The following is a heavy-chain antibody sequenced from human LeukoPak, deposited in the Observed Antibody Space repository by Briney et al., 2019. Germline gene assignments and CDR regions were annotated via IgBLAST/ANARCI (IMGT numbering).Heavy chain of an antibody. Sequence: GRSLRLSCAASGFTFNSCGMHWVRQAPGKGLEWVAVIWYDGSNKYYADSVKGRFTISRDNSKNTLYLQMNSLRAEDTAVYYCARDPFIAVAVYYLDYRGQGTLVTVSS. CDR3: ARDPFIAVAVYYLDY. J-gene: IGHJ4*02. D-gene: IGHD6-19*01. V-gene: IGHV3-33*01. CDR2: IWYDGSNK. CDR1: GFTFNSCG.